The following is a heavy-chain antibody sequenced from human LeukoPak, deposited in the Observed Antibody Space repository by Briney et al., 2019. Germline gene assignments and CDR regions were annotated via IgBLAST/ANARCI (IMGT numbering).Heavy chain of an antibody. CDR2: IYYSGST. D-gene: IGHD3-3*01. Sequence: PSETLSLTCTVSGGSISSYYWSWIRQPPGEGLEWIGYIYYSGSTNYNPSLKSRVTISVDTSKNQFSLKLSSVTAADTAVYYCARLDFWSGYYSNYYGMDVWGQGTTVTVSS. CDR3: ARLDFWSGYYSNYYGMDV. V-gene: IGHV4-59*08. J-gene: IGHJ6*02. CDR1: GGSISSYY.